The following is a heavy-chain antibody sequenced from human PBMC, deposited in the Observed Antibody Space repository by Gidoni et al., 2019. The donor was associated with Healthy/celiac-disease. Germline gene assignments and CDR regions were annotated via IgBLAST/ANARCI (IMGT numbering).Heavy chain of an antibody. CDR3: AKDPWELVPGPDNTYYFDY. CDR1: GCTFSSYG. CDR2: ISYAGSNK. D-gene: IGHD1-26*01. J-gene: IGHJ4*02. V-gene: IGHV3-30*18. Sequence: QVQLVEAGGGVVQPGRSLRLSGAASGCTFSSYGMHWVRQAPGKGLEWVAVISYAGSNKYYADSVKVRFTISRDNSKNTLYLQMNSLRAEDTAVYYCAKDPWELVPGPDNTYYFDYWGQGTLVTVSS.